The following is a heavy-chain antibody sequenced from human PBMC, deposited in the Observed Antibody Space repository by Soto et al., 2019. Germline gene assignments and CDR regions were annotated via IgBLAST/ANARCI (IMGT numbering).Heavy chain of an antibody. CDR1: GFTVSSYV. CDR3: ARWGIAAGDY. V-gene: IGHV3-33*01. Sequence: QVQLVESGGGVVQPGRSLTLSWAASGFTVSSYVMHWVRQAPGKGLEWVAVIWYDGRNKYYADSVKGRFTSSRDNSKNTLDLQMNSLRAEETAVYYCARWGIAAGDYWGQGTLVTFSS. J-gene: IGHJ4*02. D-gene: IGHD6-13*01. CDR2: IWYDGRNK.